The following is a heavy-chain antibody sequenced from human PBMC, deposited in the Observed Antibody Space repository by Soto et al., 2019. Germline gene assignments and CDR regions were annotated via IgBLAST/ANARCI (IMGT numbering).Heavy chain of an antibody. J-gene: IGHJ4*02. Sequence: GGSLRLSCAASGFTFSSYGMHWVRQAPGKGLEWVAVISYDGSNKYYADSVKGRFTISRDNSKNTLYLQMNSLRAEDTAVYYCAKENGKWLRSPGVDYWGQGTLVTVSS. V-gene: IGHV3-30*18. D-gene: IGHD5-12*01. CDR2: ISYDGSNK. CDR1: GFTFSSYG. CDR3: AKENGKWLRSPGVDY.